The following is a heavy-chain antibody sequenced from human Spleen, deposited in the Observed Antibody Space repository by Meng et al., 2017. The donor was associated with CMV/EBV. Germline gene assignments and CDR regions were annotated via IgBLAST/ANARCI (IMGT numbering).Heavy chain of an antibody. J-gene: IGHJ4*02. CDR3: ARERIYCADTSCYPDY. CDR2: INPSDDTT. D-gene: IGHD2-8*02. Sequence: YKIQWVRQAPGQGREWMGIINPSDDTTTYAQRFQDRLTMSWDTSTHTVYLDLKSLRSEDTAVYFCARERIYCADTSCYPDYWGQGTLVTVSS. CDR1: YK. V-gene: IGHV1-46*01.